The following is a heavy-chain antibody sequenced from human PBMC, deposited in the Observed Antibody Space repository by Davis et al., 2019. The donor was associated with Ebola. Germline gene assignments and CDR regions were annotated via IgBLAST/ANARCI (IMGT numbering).Heavy chain of an antibody. D-gene: IGHD3-3*01. J-gene: IGHJ5*02. Sequence: SETLSLTCTVSGGSISSYYWSWIRQPPGKGLEWIGYIYYSGSTNYNPSLKSRVTISVDTSKNQFSLKLSSVTAADTAVYYCASAIFGPEGWFDPWGQGTLVTVSS. V-gene: IGHV4-59*01. CDR3: ASAIFGPEGWFDP. CDR1: GGSISSYY. CDR2: IYYSGST.